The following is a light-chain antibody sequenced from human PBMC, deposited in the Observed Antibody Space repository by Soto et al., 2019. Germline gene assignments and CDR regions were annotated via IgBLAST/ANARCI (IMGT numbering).Light chain of an antibody. Sequence: DIQMTQSPSSLSVSVGDRVTITCQASQDIRNCLNWYQKKAGKAPKHLVNDATNLELGVPSRFSGSGSGTDFTFTISSLQPEDFATYYCQQYYDSMYTFGQGTKLEI. CDR3: QQYYDSMYT. CDR2: DAT. CDR1: QDIRNC. V-gene: IGKV1-33*01. J-gene: IGKJ2*01.